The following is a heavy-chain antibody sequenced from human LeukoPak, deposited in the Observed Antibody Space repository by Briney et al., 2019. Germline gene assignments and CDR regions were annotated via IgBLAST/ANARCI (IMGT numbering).Heavy chain of an antibody. J-gene: IGHJ4*02. CDR3: ARAPVAMDTPAVFDY. CDR2: IYSGGST. CDR1: GFTFSSYA. Sequence: GGSLRLSCAASGFTFSSYAMSWVRQAPGKGLEWVSVIYSGGSTYYADSVKGRFTIPRDNSKNTLYLQMNSLRAEDTAVYYCARAPVAMDTPAVFDYWGQGTLVTVSS. V-gene: IGHV3-66*01. D-gene: IGHD5-12*01.